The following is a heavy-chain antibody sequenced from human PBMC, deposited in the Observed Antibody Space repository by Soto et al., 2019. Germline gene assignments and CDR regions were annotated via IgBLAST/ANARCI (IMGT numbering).Heavy chain of an antibody. CDR2: GST. J-gene: IGHJ4*02. V-gene: IGHV4-59*11. Sequence: SDSLSLSCTVSGDSISSHYWSWIRQPPGKGLEWIGFGSTKYNPSLKSRISISVDTSKNQFSLNLTSATAADTAVYYCARVSTSASGSYYTLDYWGQGTLVTVSS. D-gene: IGHD3-10*01. CDR3: ARVSTSASGSYYTLDY. CDR1: GDSISSHY.